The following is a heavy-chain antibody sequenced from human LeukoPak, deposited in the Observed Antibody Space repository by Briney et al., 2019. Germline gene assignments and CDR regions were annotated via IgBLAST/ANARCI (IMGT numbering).Heavy chain of an antibody. D-gene: IGHD3-10*01. Sequence: GGSLRLSCVASGFTFSNYVMYWVRQVPGKGLEGVLGIIDTSSYTYSADSVKGRFTISRDNSMNTLWLQMNSLRVEDTAVYYCAKGSNFYASGSHFDVWGQGTLVTVSS. CDR3: AKGSNFYASGSHFDV. CDR1: GFTFSNYV. J-gene: IGHJ4*02. V-gene: IGHV3-23*01. CDR2: IIDTSSYT.